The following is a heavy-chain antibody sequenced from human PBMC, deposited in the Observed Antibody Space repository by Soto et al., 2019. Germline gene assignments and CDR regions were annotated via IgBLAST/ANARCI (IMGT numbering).Heavy chain of an antibody. D-gene: IGHD3-22*01. CDR1: GGTFSSYT. Sequence: QVQLVQSGAEVKKPGSSVKVSCKASGGTFSSYTISWVRQAPGQGLEWMGRIIPILGIANYAQKFQGRVTITADKSTSTAYMELSSLRSEDTAVYYCARSYDSSGYYYGYWGQGTLVTVSS. V-gene: IGHV1-69*02. CDR3: ARSYDSSGYYYGY. CDR2: IIPILGIA. J-gene: IGHJ4*02.